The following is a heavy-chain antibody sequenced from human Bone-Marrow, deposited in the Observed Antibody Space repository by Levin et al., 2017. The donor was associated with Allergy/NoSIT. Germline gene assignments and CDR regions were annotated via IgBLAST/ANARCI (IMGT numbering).Heavy chain of an antibody. J-gene: IGHJ4*02. CDR2: IDHRGNS. V-gene: IGHV4-38-2*02. Sequence: SETLSLTCTVSGSSISSGFNWGWIRQPPGKGLEWIGSIDHRGNSYYNPSLKSRVTISLDTSKNQFSLRLSSVTAADTAVYFCARALGGVYGSKSYMFDYWGQGTLVTVSS. CDR3: ARALGGVYGSKSYMFDY. D-gene: IGHD3-10*01. CDR1: GSSISSGFN.